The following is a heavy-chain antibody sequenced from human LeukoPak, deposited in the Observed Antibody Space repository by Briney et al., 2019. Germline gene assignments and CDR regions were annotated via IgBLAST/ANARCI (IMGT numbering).Heavy chain of an antibody. CDR2: ISSSGSTI. Sequence: GGSLRLSCAASGFTSSDYYMSWIRQAPGKGLEWVSYISSSGSTIYYADSVKGRFTISRDNAKNSLYLQMNSLRAEDTAVYYCARDTYYYDSSGPDAFDIWGQGTMVTVSS. V-gene: IGHV3-11*01. CDR1: GFTSSDYY. D-gene: IGHD3-22*01. CDR3: ARDTYYYDSSGPDAFDI. J-gene: IGHJ3*02.